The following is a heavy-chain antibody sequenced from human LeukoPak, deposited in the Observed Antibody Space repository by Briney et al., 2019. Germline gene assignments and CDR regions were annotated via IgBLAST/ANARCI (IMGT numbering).Heavy chain of an antibody. CDR1: GYTFTGYY. D-gene: IGHD6-13*01. CDR3: ARGTGYSSSWYNY. V-gene: IGHV1-2*06. CDR2: INPNSGGT. J-gene: IGHJ4*02. Sequence: GASVKVSCKASGYTFTGYYMHWVRQAPGQGLEWMGQINPNSGGTNYAQKFQGRVTTTRDTSISTAYMELSRLRSDDTAVYYCARGTGYSSSWYNYWGQGTLVTVSS.